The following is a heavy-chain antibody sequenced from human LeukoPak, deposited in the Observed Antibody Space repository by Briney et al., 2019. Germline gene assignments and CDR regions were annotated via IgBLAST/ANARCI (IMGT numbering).Heavy chain of an antibody. D-gene: IGHD3-22*01. CDR1: GYTFTNFG. V-gene: IGHV1-18*01. CDR2: VSSYNGDT. J-gene: IGHJ3*02. CDR3: ATGPYYDSSGGAFDI. Sequence: ASVKVSCKSSGYTFTNFGFTWVRQAPGQGLEWMGWVSSYNGDTNYAQKFQGRVTMTEDTSTDTAYMELSSLRSEDTAVYYCATGPYYDSSGGAFDIWGQGTMVTVSS.